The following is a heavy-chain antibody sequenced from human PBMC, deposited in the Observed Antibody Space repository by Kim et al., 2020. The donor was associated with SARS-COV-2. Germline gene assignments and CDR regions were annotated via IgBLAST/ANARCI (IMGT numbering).Heavy chain of an antibody. D-gene: IGHD3-16*01. CDR1: GFTFSAYD. J-gene: IGHJ3*02. V-gene: IGHV3-48*02. Sequence: GGSLRLSCATSGFTFSAYDMNWVRQAPGKGLEWLSFITKTSSIIYYADSVKGRFTISRDNAKNSLDLQMNSLRDEDTAVYYCVRDRWGGAVDMWGQGTM. CDR3: VRDRWGGAVDM. CDR2: ITKTSSII.